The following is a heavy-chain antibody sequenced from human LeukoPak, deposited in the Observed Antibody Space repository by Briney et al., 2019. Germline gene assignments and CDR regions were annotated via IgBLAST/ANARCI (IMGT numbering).Heavy chain of an antibody. J-gene: IGHJ4*02. CDR3: ARERLGGSYYRPVEY. CDR1: GGSITNGGYY. CDR2: IYTTGST. Sequence: SQTLSLTCTVSGGSITNGGYYWSWIRQPAGKGLEWIGRIYTTGSTNYNPSLKSRVTISLDTSKSQFSLKLSSVSAEDTALYYCARERLGGSYYRPVEYWGQGTLVTVSS. D-gene: IGHD1-26*01. V-gene: IGHV4-61*02.